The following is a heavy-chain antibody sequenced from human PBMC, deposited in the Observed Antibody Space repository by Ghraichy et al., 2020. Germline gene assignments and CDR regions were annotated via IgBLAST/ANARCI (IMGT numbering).Heavy chain of an antibody. Sequence: GGSLRLSCAASGFAFSSYAMGWVRQAPGKGLEWVSSITGSGGSTSHADVVKGRFSISRDNSKNTLYLQMYSLGDEDTALYYCAKDWSLGVVGASTQFDNWGQGTLVTVSS. CDR2: ITGSGGST. D-gene: IGHD2-15*01. CDR3: AKDWSLGVVGASTQFDN. V-gene: IGHV3-23*01. J-gene: IGHJ4*02. CDR1: GFAFSSYA.